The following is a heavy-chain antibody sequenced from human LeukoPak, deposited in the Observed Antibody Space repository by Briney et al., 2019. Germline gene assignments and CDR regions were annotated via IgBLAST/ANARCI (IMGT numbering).Heavy chain of an antibody. D-gene: IGHD3-10*01. CDR1: GYSFTSFG. V-gene: IGHV1-18*01. CDR2: ISRHNGNT. J-gene: IGHJ4*02. CDR3: ARRYLGSGSEDY. Sequence: ASVKVSCKASGYSFTSFGITWVRQAPGQGLEWMGWISRHNGNTDYAQRFRGRVTLTIDTSTTTADMGLRNLIPDDTAVYYCARRYLGSGSEDYWGQGTLVSVSS.